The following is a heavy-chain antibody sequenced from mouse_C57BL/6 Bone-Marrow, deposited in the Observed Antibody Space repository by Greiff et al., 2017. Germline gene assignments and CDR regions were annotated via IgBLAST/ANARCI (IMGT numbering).Heavy chain of an antibody. D-gene: IGHD1-1*01. CDR2: IDPEDGDT. CDR3: TTPYCYGSSYGSY. V-gene: IGHV14-1*01. Sequence: VQLQQSGAELVRPGASVKLSCTASGFNIKDYYMHWVKQRPEQGLEWIGRIDPEDGDTEYAPKFQGKATMTAYTSSNTAYLQLSSLTSEDTAVYYCTTPYCYGSSYGSYWGQGTLVTVSA. J-gene: IGHJ3*01. CDR1: GFNIKDYY.